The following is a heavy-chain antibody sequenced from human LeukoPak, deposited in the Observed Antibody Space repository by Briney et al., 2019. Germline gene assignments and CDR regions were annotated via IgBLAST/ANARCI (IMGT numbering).Heavy chain of an antibody. V-gene: IGHV3-74*01. J-gene: IGHJ4*02. D-gene: IGHD5-18*01. CDR3: VRHNYGYDY. Sequence: GGSLRLSCAASGFTFIRYWMHWVRQAPGEGPVWVAHILNDGGSTSYADSVKGRFTIPRDNAKNTLSLQMNSLRAEDTAVYYCVRHNYGYDYWGQGTPVTVSS. CDR1: GFTFIRYW. CDR2: ILNDGGST.